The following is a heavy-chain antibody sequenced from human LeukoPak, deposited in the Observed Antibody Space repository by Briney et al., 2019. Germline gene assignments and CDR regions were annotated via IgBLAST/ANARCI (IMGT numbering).Heavy chain of an antibody. CDR2: IGTSSTTI. CDR3: ARVLSVTVNY. V-gene: IGHV3-48*01. D-gene: IGHD3-22*01. J-gene: IGHJ4*02. Sequence: QSGGSLRLSCAASGFTFSSYTVNWVRQPPGKGLEWVSNIGTSSTTIYYADSVKGRFTISRDNSKNTLYLQMNSLRAEDTAVYYCARVLSVTVNYWGQGTLVTVSS. CDR1: GFTFSSYT.